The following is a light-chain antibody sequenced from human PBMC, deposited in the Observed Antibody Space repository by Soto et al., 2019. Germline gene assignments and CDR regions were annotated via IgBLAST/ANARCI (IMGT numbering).Light chain of an antibody. J-gene: IGLJ1*01. V-gene: IGLV1-51*01. CDR3: GAWDNSLTVYV. CDR1: SSNIAPNS. CDR2: DSD. Sequence: QSVLTQPPSVSAAPGQEVTISCSGSSSNIAPNSVSWYQHLPGTAPKLLIYDSDRRPSCIPARFSASKSGTSATLGITGLQTGDEADYYCGAWDNSLTVYVFGSGTKLTVL.